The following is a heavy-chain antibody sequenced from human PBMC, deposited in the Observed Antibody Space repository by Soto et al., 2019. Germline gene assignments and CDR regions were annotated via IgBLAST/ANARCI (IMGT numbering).Heavy chain of an antibody. D-gene: IGHD1-1*01. CDR1: GGSFSGYF. CDR3: VRGPYNYNSRYFDY. CDR2: INHSGIT. J-gene: IGHJ4*02. V-gene: IGHV4-34*01. Sequence: SETLSLTCTVSGGSFSGYFWTWIRQPPGKGLEWLAEINHSGITNYNPSVESRVSMSVDTSKNQFSLRLYSVTAADTAVYYCVRGPYNYNSRYFDYWGQGTLVTVSS.